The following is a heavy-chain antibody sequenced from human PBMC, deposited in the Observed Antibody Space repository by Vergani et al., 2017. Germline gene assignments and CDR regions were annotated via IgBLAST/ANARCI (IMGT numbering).Heavy chain of an antibody. CDR2: IYYSGST. Sequence: QVQLQESGPGLVKPSETLSLTCTVSGGSISSYYWSWIRQPPGKGLEWIGYIYYSGSTNYNPSLKSRVTISVDTSKNQFSLKLSSVTAADTAVYYCARDLGQSGSYYNAFDIWGQGTMVTVSS. J-gene: IGHJ3*02. CDR1: GGSISSYY. V-gene: IGHV4-59*01. CDR3: ARDLGQSGSYYNAFDI. D-gene: IGHD1-26*01.